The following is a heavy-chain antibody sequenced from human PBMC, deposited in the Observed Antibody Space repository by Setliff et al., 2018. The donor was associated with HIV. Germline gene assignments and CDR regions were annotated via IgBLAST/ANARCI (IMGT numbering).Heavy chain of an antibody. Sequence: SETLSLTCTVSGDSVTSETYCWGWIRQPPEKGLEWIGSSCYSRITYYNSSLKSRATLSVDTPRNQLSLMLSSVTAADTAVYYCVRSGYYWNTSPSFWGHGTLVTVSS. D-gene: IGHD1-1*01. CDR1: GDSVTSETYC. V-gene: IGHV4-39*01. CDR2: SCYSRIT. J-gene: IGHJ4*01. CDR3: VRSGYYWNTSPSF.